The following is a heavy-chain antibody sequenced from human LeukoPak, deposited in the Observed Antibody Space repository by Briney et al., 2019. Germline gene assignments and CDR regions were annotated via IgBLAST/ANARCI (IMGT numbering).Heavy chain of an antibody. CDR1: GFTFSSYG. CDR3: AKDTPRGYSSSWYEFDY. J-gene: IGHJ4*02. V-gene: IGHV3-30*02. D-gene: IGHD6-13*01. Sequence: PGGSLRLSCAASGFTFSSYGMHWVRQTPGKGLEWVAFIRYDGSNKYYADSVKGRFTISRGNSKNTLYLQMNSLRAEDTAVYYCAKDTPRGYSSSWYEFDYWGQGTLVTVSS. CDR2: IRYDGSNK.